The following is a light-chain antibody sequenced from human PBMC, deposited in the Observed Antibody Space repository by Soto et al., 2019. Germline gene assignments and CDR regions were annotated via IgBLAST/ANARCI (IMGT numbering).Light chain of an antibody. CDR2: AAS. V-gene: IGKV1-8*01. CDR3: QQYYSYPSYT. Sequence: AIRMTQSPSSFSASTGDRVTITCRASQGISSYLAWYQQKPGKAPKLLIYAASTLQSGVPSRFSGSGSGTDFTLTISCLQSEDFAKYYCQQYYSYPSYTFGQGTKLEIK. J-gene: IGKJ2*01. CDR1: QGISSY.